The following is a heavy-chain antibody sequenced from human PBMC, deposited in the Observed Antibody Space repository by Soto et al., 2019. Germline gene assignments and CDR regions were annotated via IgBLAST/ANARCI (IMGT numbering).Heavy chain of an antibody. D-gene: IGHD3-22*01. CDR2: ISSGSGTI. CDR1: GFTFSSYS. CDR3: VRDDHSGYLFNWFDP. V-gene: IGHV3-48*02. Sequence: GGSLRLSCAASGFTFSSYSMNWVRQAPGKGLECISYISSGSGTIHYADSVKGRFTISRDNAKNSLYLQMNSLRDDDTAVYYCVRDDHSGYLFNWFDPWGQGTLVTVSS. J-gene: IGHJ5*02.